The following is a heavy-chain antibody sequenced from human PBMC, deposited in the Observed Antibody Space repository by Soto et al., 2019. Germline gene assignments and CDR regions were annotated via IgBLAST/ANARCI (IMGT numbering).Heavy chain of an antibody. V-gene: IGHV1-18*01. CDR2: ISAYNGNT. Sequence: QVQLVQSGGEVKKPGASVKVSCKTSGYSFTTYGISSVRQAPGQGLEWMGWISAYNGNTNYAQKLQGRVTMTTDTSTSTAYMELRSLRSDDTAVYYCAREGPAPYYYYGMDVWGQGGTVTVSS. CDR3: AREGPAPYYYYGMDV. CDR1: GYSFTTYG. J-gene: IGHJ6*02.